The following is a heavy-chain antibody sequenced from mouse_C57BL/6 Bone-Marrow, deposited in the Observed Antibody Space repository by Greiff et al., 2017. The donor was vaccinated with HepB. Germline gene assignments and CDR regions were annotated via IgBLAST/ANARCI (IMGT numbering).Heavy chain of an antibody. CDR1: GFSLTSYG. J-gene: IGHJ1*03. CDR2: IWSGGST. CDR3: ARNSLYGSSYNWYFDV. Sequence: QVQLQQSGPGLVQPSQSLSITCTVSGFSLTSYGVHWVRQSPGKGLEWLGVIWSGGSTDYNAAFISRLSISKDNSKSQVFFKMNSLQADDTAIYYCARNSLYGSSYNWYFDVWGTGTTVTVSS. D-gene: IGHD1-1*01. V-gene: IGHV2-2*01.